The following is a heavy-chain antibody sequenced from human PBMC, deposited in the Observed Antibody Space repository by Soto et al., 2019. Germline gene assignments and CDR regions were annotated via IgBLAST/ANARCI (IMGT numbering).Heavy chain of an antibody. CDR1: GFTFDDYA. CDR3: AKSTAAGDYYFDY. CDR2: ISWNSGSI. J-gene: IGHJ4*02. V-gene: IGHV3-9*01. Sequence: EVQLVESGGGLVQPGRSLRLSCAASGFTFDDYAMHWVRQAPGKGLEWVSGISWNSGSIGYADSVKGRFTISRDNAKNSLYLQMNSPRAEVTALYYCAKSTAAGDYYFDYWGQGTLVTVSS. D-gene: IGHD6-13*01.